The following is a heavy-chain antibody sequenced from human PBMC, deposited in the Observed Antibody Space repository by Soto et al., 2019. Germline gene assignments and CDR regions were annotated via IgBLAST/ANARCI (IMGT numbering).Heavy chain of an antibody. D-gene: IGHD3-10*01. V-gene: IGHV4-39*01. CDR2: IYYSGST. CDR1: GGSISSSSYY. Sequence: SETLSLTCTVSGGSISSSSYYWGWIRQPPGKGLEWIGSIYYSGSTYYNPSLKSRVTISVDTSKNQFSLKLSSVTAADTAVYYCARRDITMVRGVIISPLSFFDYWGQGTLVTV. CDR3: ARRDITMVRGVIISPLSFFDY. J-gene: IGHJ4*02.